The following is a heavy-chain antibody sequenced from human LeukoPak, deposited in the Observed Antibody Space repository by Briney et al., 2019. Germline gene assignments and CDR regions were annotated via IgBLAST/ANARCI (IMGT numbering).Heavy chain of an antibody. J-gene: IGHJ6*02. V-gene: IGHV5-51*01. D-gene: IGHD3-9*01. CDR1: GYSFTSYW. Sequence: GESLKISCKGSGYSFTSYWIGWVRQMPGKGLEWMGIIYPGDSDTRYSPSFQGQVTISADKSISTAYLQWSSLKASDTAMYYCARHKVYYDILTGYSSDGMDVWGQGTTVTVSS. CDR2: IYPGDSDT. CDR3: ARHKVYYDILTGYSSDGMDV.